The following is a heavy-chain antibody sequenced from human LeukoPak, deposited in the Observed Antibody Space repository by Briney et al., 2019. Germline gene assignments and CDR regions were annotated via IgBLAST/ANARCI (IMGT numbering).Heavy chain of an antibody. J-gene: IGHJ3*02. CDR3: AREVMAKRRAFDI. CDR2: IYSDDRT. V-gene: IGHV3-53*04. D-gene: IGHD2-8*01. Sequence: GGSLRLSCAVSGFTASSNYMSWVHQAPGKGLEWVSVIYSDDRTYYADSVKGRFSISRHTSKKTLYLQMNSLRAEDTAVYYCAREVMAKRRAFDIWGQGTGVTVSS. CDR1: GFTASSNY.